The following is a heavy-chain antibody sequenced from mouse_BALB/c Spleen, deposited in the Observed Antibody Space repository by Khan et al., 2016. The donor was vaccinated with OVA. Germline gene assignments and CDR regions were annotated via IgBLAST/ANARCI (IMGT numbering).Heavy chain of an antibody. CDR3: VRSWDSYYFDY. CDR1: GYIFTKFW. J-gene: IGHJ2*01. D-gene: IGHD4-1*01. Sequence: QVQLQQSGAELARPGASVKLSCKASGYIFTKFWMQWVKQRPGQGLEWIGAIYPGNGDTRYTQRFKGKATLTADESSSTAYMQLSSLASDDSAVYYCVRSWDSYYFDYWGQGTTLTVSS. V-gene: IGHV1-87*01. CDR2: IYPGNGDT.